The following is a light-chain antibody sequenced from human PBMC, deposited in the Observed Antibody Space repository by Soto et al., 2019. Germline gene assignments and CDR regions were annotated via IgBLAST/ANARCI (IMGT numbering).Light chain of an antibody. CDR3: YSYTSSSTYV. CDR1: SSDVGTYKY. V-gene: IGLV2-14*01. J-gene: IGLJ1*01. CDR2: DVS. Sequence: QSALTQPASVSGSPGQSIAISCTGTSSDVGTYKYVSWYQQHPAKAPKLMIYDVSSRPSGVSNRFSGSKSGNTASLTISGLQAEDEAYYYCYSYTSSSTYVFGTGTKLTVL.